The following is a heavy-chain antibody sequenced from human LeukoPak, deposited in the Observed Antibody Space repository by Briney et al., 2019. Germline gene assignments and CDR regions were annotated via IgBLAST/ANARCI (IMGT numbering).Heavy chain of an antibody. CDR3: AKDYCSGGTCYYEV. V-gene: IGHV3-23*01. Sequence: PGGSLRLSCAASGFTFSSNAMTWVRQAPGKGLEWVAAISGSRGNTYYADSVKGRFTISRDNFKNTLYLQMNSLRAEDTAVYYCAKDYCSGGTCYYEVWGQGTLVTVTS. CDR2: ISGSRGNT. D-gene: IGHD2-15*01. J-gene: IGHJ4*02. CDR1: GFTFSSNA.